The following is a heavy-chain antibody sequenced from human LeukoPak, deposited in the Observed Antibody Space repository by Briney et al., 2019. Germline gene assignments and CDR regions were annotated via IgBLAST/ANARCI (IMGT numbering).Heavy chain of an antibody. J-gene: IGHJ4*02. Sequence: SSETLSLTCTVSGGSISSYYWSWIRQPPGKGLEWIGYIYYSGSTNYNPSLKSRVTISVDTSKNQFSLKLSSVTAADTAVYYCARQALFFDYWGQGTLVTVSS. CDR3: ARQALFFDY. CDR2: IYYSGST. CDR1: GGSISSYY. V-gene: IGHV4-59*08.